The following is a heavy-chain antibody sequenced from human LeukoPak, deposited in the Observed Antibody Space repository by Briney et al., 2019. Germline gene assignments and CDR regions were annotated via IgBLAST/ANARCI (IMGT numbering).Heavy chain of an antibody. J-gene: IGHJ6*02. Sequence: SGTLSLTCAVSGGSISISNWWSWVRQPPGKGLEWIGEIYHSGSTNYNPSLKSRVTISVDTSKNQFSLKLSSVTAADTAVCYCARDGGERYYYYYGMDVWGQGTTVTVSS. V-gene: IGHV4-4*02. CDR2: IYHSGST. D-gene: IGHD2-21*01. CDR3: ARDGGERYYYYYGMDV. CDR1: GGSISISNW.